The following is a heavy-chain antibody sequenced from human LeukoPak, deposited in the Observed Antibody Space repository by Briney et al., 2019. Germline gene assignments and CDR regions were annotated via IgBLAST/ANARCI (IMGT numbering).Heavy chain of an antibody. J-gene: IGHJ4*02. CDR3: ARGRGKVGYCSGGSCYDFDY. V-gene: IGHV1-2*06. CDR1: GYTFTGFF. D-gene: IGHD2-15*01. CDR2: INPNSGGT. Sequence: GASVNVSCKASGYTFTGFFMHWVGQAPGQGLEGMGRINPNSGGTNSEQKFQGRVTMTRYTSISTAYMELSRLTSDDTAVYYCARGRGKVGYCSGGSCYDFDYWGEGTLVAVSS.